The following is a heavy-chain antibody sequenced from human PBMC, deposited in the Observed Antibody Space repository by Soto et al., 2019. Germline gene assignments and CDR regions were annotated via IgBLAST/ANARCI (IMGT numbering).Heavy chain of an antibody. CDR3: AKGNYDSSGYYYFDY. Sequence: GGSLRLSCAASGFTFDDYTMHWVRQAPGKGLEWVSLISWDGGSTYYADSVKGRFTISRDNSKNSLYLQMNSLRTEDTALYYCAKGNYDSSGYYYFDYWGQGTLVTVSS. V-gene: IGHV3-43*01. J-gene: IGHJ4*02. CDR1: GFTFDDYT. CDR2: ISWDGGST. D-gene: IGHD3-22*01.